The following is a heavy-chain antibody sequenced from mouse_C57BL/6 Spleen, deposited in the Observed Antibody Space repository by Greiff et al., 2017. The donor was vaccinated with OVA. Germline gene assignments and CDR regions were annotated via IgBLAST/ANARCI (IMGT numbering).Heavy chain of an antibody. D-gene: IGHD1-3*01. CDR3: ARRVGRYFDV. Sequence: EVQLVESGPELVKPGASVKIPCKASGYTFTDYNMDWVKQSHGKSLEWIGDINPNNGGTIYNQKFKGKATLTVDKSSSTAYMELRSLTSEDTAVYYCARRVGRYFDVWGTGTTVTVSS. CDR1: GYTFTDYN. CDR2: INPNNGGT. V-gene: IGHV1-18*01. J-gene: IGHJ1*03.